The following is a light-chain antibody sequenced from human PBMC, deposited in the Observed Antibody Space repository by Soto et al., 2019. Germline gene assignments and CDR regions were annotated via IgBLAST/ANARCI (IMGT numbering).Light chain of an antibody. CDR2: GAS. CDR1: QSVRSN. Sequence: EIVMTRSPATLSVSPGERATRSCRASQSVRSNLAWYQQKPGQAPRLLIYGASTRSTGIPVRFGGSGSGTEFTLTISSLQSEDFAIYYCQQYNNWPRTFGQGTKADSK. V-gene: IGKV3-15*01. J-gene: IGKJ1*01. CDR3: QQYNNWPRT.